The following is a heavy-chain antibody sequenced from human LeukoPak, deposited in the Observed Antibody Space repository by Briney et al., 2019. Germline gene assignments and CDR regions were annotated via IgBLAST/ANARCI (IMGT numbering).Heavy chain of an antibody. CDR1: GGSISSSSYY. CDR3: ARPRDVLEGLDY. CDR2: IYYSGST. D-gene: IGHD3-3*02. J-gene: IGHJ4*02. Sequence: PSETLSLTCTVSGGSISSSSYYWGWIRQPPGKGLEWIGSIYYSGSTYYNPSLKSRVTISVDTSKNQFSLKLSSVTAADTAVYYCARPRDVLEGLDYWGQGTLVTVSS. V-gene: IGHV4-39*01.